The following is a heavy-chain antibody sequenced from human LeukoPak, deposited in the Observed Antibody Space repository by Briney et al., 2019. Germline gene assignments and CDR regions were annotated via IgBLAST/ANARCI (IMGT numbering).Heavy chain of an antibody. Sequence: PGGSLRLSCAASGFTFSSYRMHWVRQAPGKGLVWVSRINSEGSSTSYADSVKGRFTISRDNAKNTLYLQMNSLRAEDTAVYYCARGPHTTMIVVVITEYWGQGTLVTVSS. CDR3: ARGPHTTMIVVVITEY. V-gene: IGHV3-74*01. D-gene: IGHD3-22*01. CDR2: INSEGSST. CDR1: GFTFSSYR. J-gene: IGHJ4*02.